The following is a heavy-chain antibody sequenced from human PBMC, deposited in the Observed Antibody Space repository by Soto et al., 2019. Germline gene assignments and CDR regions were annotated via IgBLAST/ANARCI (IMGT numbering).Heavy chain of an antibody. J-gene: IGHJ3*02. CDR2: ISTSGSTT. Sequence: GESLRLSCAASGFTFTTYTMNWVRQAPGKGLEWVSYISTSGSTTYYADSVKGRFTISRDNAKKSLYLQMNSLRAEDTAVYHCARDVRFHIWREGTMVTVS. V-gene: IGHV3-48*01. CDR3: ARDVRFHI. CDR1: GFTFTTYT.